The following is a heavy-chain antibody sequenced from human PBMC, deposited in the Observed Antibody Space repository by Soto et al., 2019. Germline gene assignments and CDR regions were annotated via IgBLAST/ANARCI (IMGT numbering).Heavy chain of an antibody. CDR2: ISSSSSTI. V-gene: IGHV3-48*02. CDR1: GFTFRSYN. Sequence: GGSLRLSCAASGFTFRSYNMNWVRQAPGKGLDWLSYISSSSSTIYYADSVKGRFAISRDNAKNSLYLQMNSLRDDDTAMYYCARGGTIAVTTIGDYWGQGTLVTVSS. J-gene: IGHJ4*01. D-gene: IGHD5-12*01. CDR3: ARGGTIAVTTIGDY.